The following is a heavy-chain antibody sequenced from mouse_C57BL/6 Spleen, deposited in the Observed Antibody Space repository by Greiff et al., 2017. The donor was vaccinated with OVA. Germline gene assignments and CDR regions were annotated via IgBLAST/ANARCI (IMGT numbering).Heavy chain of an antibody. CDR2: FDPANGNT. D-gene: IGHD1-1*01. CDR1: GFNIKNTY. V-gene: IGHV14-3*01. CDR3: ADGNSYFDY. Sequence: EVQLQQSVAELVRPGASVKLSCTASGFNIKNTYMHWVKQRPEQGLAWIGRFDPANGNTKYAPKFQGKATLTADTSSNTAYLQLRCLTSADTPLYYCADGNSYFDYWGQGATLTVSS. J-gene: IGHJ2*01.